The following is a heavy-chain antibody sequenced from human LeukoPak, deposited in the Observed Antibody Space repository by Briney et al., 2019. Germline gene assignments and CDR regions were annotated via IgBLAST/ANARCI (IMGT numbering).Heavy chain of an antibody. J-gene: IGHJ6*04. CDR1: GFTFDDYA. Sequence: GGSLRLSCAASGFTFDDYAMHWVRQAPGKGLEWVSGINWNGGSTGYADSVKGRFTISRDNAKNSLYLQMNSLRAEDTALYYCARGMGGSPCLDVWGKGTTVTVSS. CDR2: INWNGGST. V-gene: IGHV3-20*04. D-gene: IGHD1-26*01. CDR3: ARGMGGSPCLDV.